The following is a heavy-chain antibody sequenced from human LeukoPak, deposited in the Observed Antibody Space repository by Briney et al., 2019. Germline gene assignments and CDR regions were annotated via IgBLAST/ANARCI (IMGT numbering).Heavy chain of an antibody. Sequence: GGSLRLSCAASGFTFSSYAMHWVRQAPGKGLEYVSAISSNGGGTYYANSVKGRFTISRDNSKNTLYLQMGSLRAEDMAVYYCARSPTSGYSYVYFDYWGQGTLVTVSS. J-gene: IGHJ4*02. V-gene: IGHV3-64*01. CDR2: ISSNGGGT. CDR1: GFTFSSYA. D-gene: IGHD5-18*01. CDR3: ARSPTSGYSYVYFDY.